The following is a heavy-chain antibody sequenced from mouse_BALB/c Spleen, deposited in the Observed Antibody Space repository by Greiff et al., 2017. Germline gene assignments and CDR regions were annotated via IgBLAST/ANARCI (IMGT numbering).Heavy chain of an antibody. D-gene: IGHD2-1*01. V-gene: IGHV5-12-2*01. CDR2: ISNGGGST. CDR3: ARGGDGNYVDY. Sequence: EVQLVESGGGLVQPGGSLKLSCAASGFTFSSYTMSWVRQTPEKRLEWVAYISNGGGSTYYPDTVKGRFTISRDNAKNTLYLQMSSLKSEDTAMYYCARGGDGNYVDYWGQGTTLTVSS. J-gene: IGHJ2*01. CDR1: GFTFSSYT.